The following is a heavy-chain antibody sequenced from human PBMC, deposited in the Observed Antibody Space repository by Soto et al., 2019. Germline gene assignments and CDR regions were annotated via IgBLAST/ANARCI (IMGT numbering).Heavy chain of an antibody. CDR1: GYTFTSYA. J-gene: IGHJ4*02. Sequence: ASVKVSCKASGYTFTSYAMHWVRQAPGQRLEWMGWINAGNGNTKYSQKFQGRVTITRDTSASTAYMELSSLRSEDTAVYYCARANSGSSSLYMYYFDYWGQGTLVTVSS. V-gene: IGHV1-3*01. D-gene: IGHD6-13*01. CDR2: INAGNGNT. CDR3: ARANSGSSSLYMYYFDY.